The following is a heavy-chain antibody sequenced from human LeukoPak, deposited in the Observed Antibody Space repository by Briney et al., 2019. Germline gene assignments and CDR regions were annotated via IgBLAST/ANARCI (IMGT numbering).Heavy chain of an antibody. CDR3: ARGRITAF. J-gene: IGHJ4*02. D-gene: IGHD1-20*01. V-gene: IGHV3-21*01. Sequence: PGGSLRLSCAASGFTFSNFSMNWVRQPPGKGLEWVSSISSSSSYIYYADSVKGRFTISRDNAKNSLYLQMISLRAEYTAVYYCARGRITAFWGQGPLVTVSS. CDR1: GFTFSNFS. CDR2: ISSSSSYI.